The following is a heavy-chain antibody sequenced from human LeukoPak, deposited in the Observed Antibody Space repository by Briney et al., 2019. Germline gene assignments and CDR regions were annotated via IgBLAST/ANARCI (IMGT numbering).Heavy chain of an antibody. J-gene: IGHJ4*02. CDR1: GFTFDDYA. CDR3: ARRAGAYSHPYEC. V-gene: IGHV3-9*03. D-gene: IGHD4/OR15-4a*01. Sequence: GGSPRLSCAASGFTFDDYAMHWVRQAPGKGLEWVSGISWNSGSIGYADSVKGRFTISRDSAKNSLYLQMNSLRAEDMALYYCARRAGAYSHPYECWGQGTLGTGSS. CDR2: ISWNSGSI.